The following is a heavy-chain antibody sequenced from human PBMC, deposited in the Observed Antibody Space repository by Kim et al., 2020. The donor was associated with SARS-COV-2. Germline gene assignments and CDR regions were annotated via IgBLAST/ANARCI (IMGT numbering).Heavy chain of an antibody. CDR1: GYTFTGYY. CDR2: INPNSGGT. Sequence: ASVKVSCKASGYTFTGYYMHWVRQAPGQGLEWMGWINPNSGGTNYAQKFQGRVTMTRDTSISTAYMGLSRLRSDDTAVYYCAASRVPAAVKHYYYYYGMDVWGAVTTVTVSS. CDR3: AASRVPAAVKHYYYYYGMDV. D-gene: IGHD2-2*01. V-gene: IGHV1-2*02. J-gene: IGHJ6*04.